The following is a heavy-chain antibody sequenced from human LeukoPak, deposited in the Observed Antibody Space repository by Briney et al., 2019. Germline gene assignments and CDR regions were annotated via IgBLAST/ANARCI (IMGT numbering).Heavy chain of an antibody. CDR1: GGSISSGDYY. V-gene: IGHV4-30-4*08. Sequence: SETLSLTCTVSGGSISSGDYYWSWIRQPPGKGLEWIGYIYYSGSTYYNPSLKSRVNISGDTSKKQFSLKLSSVTAADTAVYYCARLVGQEVFFDYWGQGTLVTVSS. J-gene: IGHJ4*02. CDR2: IYYSGST. CDR3: ARLVGQEVFFDY. D-gene: IGHD3-10*01.